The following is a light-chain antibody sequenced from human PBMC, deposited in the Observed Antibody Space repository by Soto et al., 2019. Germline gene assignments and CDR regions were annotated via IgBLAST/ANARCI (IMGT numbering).Light chain of an antibody. J-gene: IGLJ2*01. CDR2: EVS. CDR3: SSYAGSNNVV. V-gene: IGLV2-8*01. Sequence: QSALTQPPSASGSPGQSVTISCTGTSSDVGGYNYVSWYQQHPGKAPKLMIYEVSKRPSGVPDRFSRSKSGNTASLTVSGLQAEDEADYYCSSYAGSNNVVFGGGTQLTVL. CDR1: SSDVGGYNY.